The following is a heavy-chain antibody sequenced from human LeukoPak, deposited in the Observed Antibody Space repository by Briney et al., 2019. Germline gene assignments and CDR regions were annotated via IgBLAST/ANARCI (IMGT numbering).Heavy chain of an antibody. CDR3: ARVGSYNRNLQYFDP. J-gene: IGHJ5*02. V-gene: IGHV3-7*01. D-gene: IGHD1-14*01. CDR2: IKQDGSEK. Sequence: PGGSLRLSCAASGFIFSSYWMSWVRQAPGKGLEWVANIKQDGSEKYYVDSVKGRFAISRDNAKNSLYLQMNSLRAEDTAVYYCARVGSYNRNLQYFDPWGQGTLVTVSS. CDR1: GFIFSSYW.